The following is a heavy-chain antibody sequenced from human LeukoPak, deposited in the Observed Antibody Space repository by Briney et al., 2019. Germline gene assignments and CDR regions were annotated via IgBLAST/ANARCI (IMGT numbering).Heavy chain of an antibody. J-gene: IGHJ6*03. V-gene: IGHV4-34*01. Sequence: SETLSLTCAVYGGSFSGYYWSWIRQPPGKGLEWIGEINHSGSTNYNPSLKSRVTISVDTSKNQFSLKLSSVTAADTAVYYCARTTMVRGTYYMDVWGKGTTVTISS. CDR1: GGSFSGYY. CDR2: INHSGST. CDR3: ARTTMVRGTYYMDV. D-gene: IGHD3-10*01.